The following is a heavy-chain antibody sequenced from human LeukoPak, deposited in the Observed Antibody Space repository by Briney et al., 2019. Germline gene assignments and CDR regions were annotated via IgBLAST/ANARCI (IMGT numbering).Heavy chain of an antibody. CDR2: MNIGNGNT. D-gene: IGHD3-10*01. J-gene: IGHJ4*02. V-gene: IGHV1-3*04. CDR3: ARALDYFGPGRIDY. CDR1: GYTFTSFA. Sequence: ASVKTSCMASGYTFTSFAVHWVRQAPGQRPECMGWMNIGNGNTKYSQNIQDRITFIRDTSANTVYMELSSLTSEDTAVYYCARALDYFGPGRIDYWGQGNLVTVSS.